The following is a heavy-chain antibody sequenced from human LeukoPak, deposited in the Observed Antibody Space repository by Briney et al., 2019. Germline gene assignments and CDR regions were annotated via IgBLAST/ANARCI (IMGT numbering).Heavy chain of an antibody. CDR2: IKQDGSEK. CDR1: GFTFSSYW. J-gene: IGHJ3*02. Sequence: GGSLRLSCAASGFTFSSYWMSWVRQAPGKGLEWVANIKQDGSEKYYVDSVKGRFTIFRDNAKNSLYLQMNSLRAEDTAVYYCAKAMVGYCGGDCRDAFDIWGQGTMVTVSS. D-gene: IGHD2-21*02. CDR3: AKAMVGYCGGDCRDAFDI. V-gene: IGHV3-7*01.